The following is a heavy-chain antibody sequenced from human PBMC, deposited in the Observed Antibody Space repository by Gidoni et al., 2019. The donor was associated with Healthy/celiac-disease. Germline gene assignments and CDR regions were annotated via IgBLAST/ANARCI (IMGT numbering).Heavy chain of an antibody. CDR1: GFTFSNAW. J-gene: IGHJ4*02. Sequence: EVQLVESGGGLVKPGGSLRLSCAASGFTFSNAWMSWVRQAPGKGLEWVGRIKSKTDGGTTDYAAPVKGRFTISRDDSKNTLYLQMNSLKTEDTAVYYCTTGLYGSGSYTIDYWGQGTLVTVS. CDR2: IKSKTDGGTT. D-gene: IGHD3-10*01. V-gene: IGHV3-15*01. CDR3: TTGLYGSGSYTIDY.